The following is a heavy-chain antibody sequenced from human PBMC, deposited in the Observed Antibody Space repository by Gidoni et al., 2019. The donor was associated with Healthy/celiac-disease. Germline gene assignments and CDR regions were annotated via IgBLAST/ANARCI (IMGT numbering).Heavy chain of an antibody. J-gene: IGHJ4*02. V-gene: IGHV3-23*01. CDR3: AKDPDFWSGYSDY. D-gene: IGHD3-3*01. Sequence: EVQLLESGGGLVQPGGSLRLSCAASGFTFSSYAMSWVRQAPGKGLEWVSAISGSGGSTYYADSVKGRFTISRDNSKNTLYLQMNSLRAKDTAVYYCAKDPDFWSGYSDYWGQGTLVTVSS. CDR2: ISGSGGST. CDR1: GFTFSSYA.